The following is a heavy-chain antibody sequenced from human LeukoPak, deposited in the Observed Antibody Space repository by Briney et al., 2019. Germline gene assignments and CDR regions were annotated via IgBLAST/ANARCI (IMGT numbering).Heavy chain of an antibody. V-gene: IGHV4-39*07. CDR1: GGSISSSSYY. J-gene: IGHJ5*02. Sequence: PSETLSLTCTVSGGSISSSSYYWGWIRQPPGKGLEWIGSIYYSGSTYYNPSLKSRVTIPVDTSKNQFSLKLSSVTAADTAVYYCARESPGLYCSGGSCYSNWFDPWGQGTLVTVSS. CDR3: ARESPGLYCSGGSCYSNWFDP. CDR2: IYYSGST. D-gene: IGHD2-15*01.